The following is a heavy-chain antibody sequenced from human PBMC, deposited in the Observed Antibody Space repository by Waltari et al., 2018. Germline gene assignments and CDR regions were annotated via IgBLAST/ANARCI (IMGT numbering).Heavy chain of an antibody. CDR2: ISCSGGST. Sequence: EVQLVESGGGSVQPGGSVRRSCAAYGVTFSSYAMSWVRQARGKGLEWVSAISCSGGSTYYADSVKGRFTIARDNSKNTLYLQMNSLRAEDTAVYYCAKRQREPKKYFQHWGQGTLVTVSS. J-gene: IGHJ1*01. D-gene: IGHD1-26*01. CDR3: AKRQREPKKYFQH. CDR1: GVTFSSYA. V-gene: IGHV3-23*04.